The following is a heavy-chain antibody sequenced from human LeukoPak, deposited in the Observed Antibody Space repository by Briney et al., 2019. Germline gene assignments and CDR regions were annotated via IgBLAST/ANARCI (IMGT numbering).Heavy chain of an antibody. CDR2: IENTGGGT. D-gene: IGHD6-13*01. J-gene: IGHJ4*02. V-gene: IGHV3-23*01. Sequence: GGFLRLSCAASGFTFSNYAMSWVRQARGKGLEWVSGIENTGGGTYYTQSVKGRFTISRDNSKNTLYLQMNSLRADDTAVYYCAKEIAALGSPLLDYWGQGTLVTVSS. CDR3: AKEIAALGSPLLDY. CDR1: GFTFSNYA.